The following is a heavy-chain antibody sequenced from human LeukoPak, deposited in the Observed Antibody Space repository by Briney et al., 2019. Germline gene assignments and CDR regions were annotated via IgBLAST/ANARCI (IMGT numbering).Heavy chain of an antibody. CDR2: INHRENT. CDR1: GGSFSGYY. D-gene: IGHD6-13*01. CDR3: ARVTGYRIEDYFDY. Sequence: SETLSLTCAVYGGSFSGYYWTWIRQPPGKGLEWIGEINHRENTNYNPSLKSRVTISVETSKNEFSLKLRSVTAADTAVYYCARVTGYRIEDYFDYWGQGTLVTVSS. J-gene: IGHJ4*02. V-gene: IGHV4-34*01.